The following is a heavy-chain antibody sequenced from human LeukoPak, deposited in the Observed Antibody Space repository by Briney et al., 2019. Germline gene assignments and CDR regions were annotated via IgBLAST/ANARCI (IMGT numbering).Heavy chain of an antibody. CDR1: GGCISSGDYF. D-gene: IGHD2-21*02. CDR2: IYYSGTT. V-gene: IGHV4-30-4*01. Sequence: SETLSLTCNVSGGCISSGDYFWSWIRQPPGKGLEWIGCIYYSGTTYYNPSLKSRVTMSVDTSKNQFSLKLSSVTAADTAVYYCARAPPPYMVTEWGQGTLVTVSS. CDR3: ARAPPPYMVTE. J-gene: IGHJ4*02.